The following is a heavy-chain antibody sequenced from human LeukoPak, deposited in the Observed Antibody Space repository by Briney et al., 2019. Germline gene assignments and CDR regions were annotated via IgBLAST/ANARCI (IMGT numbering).Heavy chain of an antibody. CDR1: GFTFSSYW. D-gene: IGHD3-10*01. CDR2: IKQDGSEK. V-gene: IGHV3-7*01. J-gene: IGHJ6*03. Sequence: GGSLRLSCAASGFTFSSYWMSWVRQAPGKGLEWVANIKQDGSEKYYVDSVKGRFTISRDNAKNSLYLQMNSLRAEDTAVYYCARVLFPNYYGSGSYGRDYYYYMDVWGKGTTVTISS. CDR3: ARVLFPNYYGSGSYGRDYYYYMDV.